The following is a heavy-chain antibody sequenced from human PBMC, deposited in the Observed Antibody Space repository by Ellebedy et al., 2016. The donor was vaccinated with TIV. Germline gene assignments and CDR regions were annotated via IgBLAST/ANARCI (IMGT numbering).Heavy chain of an antibody. Sequence: ASVKVSCKASGYTCTSYGISWVRQAPGQGLEWMGWISAYNGNTNYAQKLQGRVTMTTDTSTSTAYMELRSLRSDDTAVYYCARAGLTGTTARNFDYWGQGTLVTVSS. CDR2: ISAYNGNT. CDR3: ARAGLTGTTARNFDY. CDR1: GYTCTSYG. D-gene: IGHD1-20*01. V-gene: IGHV1-18*04. J-gene: IGHJ4*02.